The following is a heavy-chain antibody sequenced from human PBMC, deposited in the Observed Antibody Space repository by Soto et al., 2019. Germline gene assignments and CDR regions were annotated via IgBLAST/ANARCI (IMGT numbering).Heavy chain of an antibody. CDR2: ISAYNGNT. Sequence: ASVKVSCKASGYTFTSYGISWVRQAPGQGLEWMGWISAYNGNTNYAQKLQGRVTMTTDTSTSTAYMELRSLRSDDTAVYYCARGVVLRYFDWFDTFDYWGQGTLVPVSS. V-gene: IGHV1-18*01. J-gene: IGHJ4*02. D-gene: IGHD3-9*01. CDR1: GYTFTSYG. CDR3: ARGVVLRYFDWFDTFDY.